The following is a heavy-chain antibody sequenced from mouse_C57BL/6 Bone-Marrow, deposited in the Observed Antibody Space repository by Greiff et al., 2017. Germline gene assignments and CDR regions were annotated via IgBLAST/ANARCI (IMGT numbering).Heavy chain of an antibody. CDR1: GYSITSGYY. CDR3: ARAYGSSSYYYAMDY. CDR2: ISYDGSN. V-gene: IGHV3-6*01. J-gene: IGHJ4*01. D-gene: IGHD1-1*01. Sequence: EVKLMESGPGLVKPSQSLSLTCSVTGYSITSGYYWNWIRQFPGNKLEWMGYISYDGSNNYNPSLKNRISITRDTSKNQFFLKLNSVTTEDTATYYCARAYGSSSYYYAMDYWGQGISVTVSS.